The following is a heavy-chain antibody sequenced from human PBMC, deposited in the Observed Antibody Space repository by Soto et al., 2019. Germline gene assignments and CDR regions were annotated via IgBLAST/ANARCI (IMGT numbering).Heavy chain of an antibody. J-gene: IGHJ5*02. CDR3: ARELGGSWYNWFDP. D-gene: IGHD2-15*01. CDR1: GFTVSSNS. V-gene: IGHV3-53*01. CDR2: LHSDVST. Sequence: GGSLRLSCAVSGFTVSSNSITWVRQAPGQGLEWVSVLHSDVSTYYVDSVKGRFVTSRDNSKNTVYLQMNSLRAEDTAIYYCARELGGSWYNWFDPWGQGTLVTVSS.